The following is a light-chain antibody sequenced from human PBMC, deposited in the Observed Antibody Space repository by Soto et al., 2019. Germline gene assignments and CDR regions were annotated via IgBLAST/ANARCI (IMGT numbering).Light chain of an antibody. CDR1: STNVGGYNY. J-gene: IGLJ1*01. V-gene: IGLV2-8*01. CDR3: HSHADSHSPFV. Sequence: QSVLTQPPSASGSPGQSVTISCTGTSTNVGGYNYVSWYQQHPGTAPKVLIYAINNRPSGVPDRFSGSKSGNTASLTVTGLQAEDEADYYCHSHADSHSPFVFGTGTKLTVL. CDR2: AIN.